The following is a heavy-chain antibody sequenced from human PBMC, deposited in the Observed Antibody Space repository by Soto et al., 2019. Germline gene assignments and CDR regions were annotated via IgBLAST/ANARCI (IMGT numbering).Heavy chain of an antibody. J-gene: IGHJ4*02. V-gene: IGHV3-66*01. CDR1: GFTVSTKY. D-gene: IGHD3-16*01. CDR3: ARDPWAADY. CDR2: IYSGGST. Sequence: EVQLVESGGGLVQPGGSLRLSCAACGFTVSTKYMSWVRQAPGKGLEWVSVIYSGGSTFYADSVRGRFTISRDNSKNTVNLQMNSMRAEDMAVYYCARDPWAADYWGQGTLVTVSS.